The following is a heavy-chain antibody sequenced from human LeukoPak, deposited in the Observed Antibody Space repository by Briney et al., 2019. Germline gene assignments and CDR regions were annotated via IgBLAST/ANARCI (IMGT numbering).Heavy chain of an antibody. Sequence: GGSLRLSCAASGFTFSSYRMNWVRQAPGKGLEWVSSISSSSSYIYYAGSVKGRFTISRDNAKNSLYLQMNSLRAEDTAVYYCARGGRVTVTPFDYWGQGTLVTVSS. CDR3: ARGGRVTVTPFDY. J-gene: IGHJ4*02. V-gene: IGHV3-21*01. D-gene: IGHD4-17*01. CDR1: GFTFSSYR. CDR2: ISSSSSYI.